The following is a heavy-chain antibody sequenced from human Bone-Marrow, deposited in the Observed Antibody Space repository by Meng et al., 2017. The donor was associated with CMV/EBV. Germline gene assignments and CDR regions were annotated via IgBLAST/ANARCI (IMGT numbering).Heavy chain of an antibody. CDR1: GFTFSSYG. V-gene: IGHV3-48*03. J-gene: IGHJ4*02. D-gene: IGHD4-17*01. CDR2: ISSSGSTI. CDR3: ARDTPTVTFDY. Sequence: GESLKISCAASGFTFSSYGVHWVRQAPGKGLEWVSYISSSGSTIYYADSVKGRFTISRDNAKNSLYLQMNSLRAEDTAVYYCARDTPTVTFDYWGQGTRVTVSS.